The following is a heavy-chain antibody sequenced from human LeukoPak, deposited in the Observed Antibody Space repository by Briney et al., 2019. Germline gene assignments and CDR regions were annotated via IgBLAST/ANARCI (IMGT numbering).Heavy chain of an antibody. CDR1: GFTFSSYS. CDR3: ASTDQYSYRSPKAGYFDY. V-gene: IGHV3-48*01. CDR2: ISSGRRTI. D-gene: IGHD5-18*01. Sequence: PGGSLRLSCAASGFTFSSYSMNWVRQAPGKGLEWVSYISSGRRTIYYADSVKGRFTISRDNATNSLYLQMNSLRAEDTAVYYCASTDQYSYRSPKAGYFDYWGQGTLVTVSS. J-gene: IGHJ4*02.